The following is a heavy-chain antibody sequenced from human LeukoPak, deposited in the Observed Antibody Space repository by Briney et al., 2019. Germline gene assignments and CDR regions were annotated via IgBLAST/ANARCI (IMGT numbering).Heavy chain of an antibody. J-gene: IGHJ3*02. CDR2: VYYSGNT. D-gene: IGHD6-19*01. Sequence: SETLSLTCTVSGGSISSRSYNWGWIRQPPGKGLEWIGSVYYSGNTYYSPSLKSRVTISVDTSKNQFSLKLRSVTAADTAVYYCATSFSGWGAFDIWGQGTMVTVSS. V-gene: IGHV4-39*07. CDR3: ATSFSGWGAFDI. CDR1: GGSISSRSYN.